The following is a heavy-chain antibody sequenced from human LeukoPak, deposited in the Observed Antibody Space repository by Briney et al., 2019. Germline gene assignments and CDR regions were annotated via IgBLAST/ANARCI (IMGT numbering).Heavy chain of an antibody. CDR3: ASSLGTMIVALDY. D-gene: IGHD3-22*01. Sequence: GASVKVSCKASGYTFTGYYMHWVRQAPGQGLEWMGWINPNSGGTNYAQKFQGRVTMTRDTSISTAYLELSRLRSDDTAVYYCASSLGTMIVALDYWGQGTLVTVSS. CDR2: INPNSGGT. J-gene: IGHJ4*02. V-gene: IGHV1-2*02. CDR1: GYTFTGYY.